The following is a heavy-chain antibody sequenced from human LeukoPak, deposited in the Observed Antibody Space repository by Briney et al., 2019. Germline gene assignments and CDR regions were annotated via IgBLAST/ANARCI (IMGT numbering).Heavy chain of an antibody. CDR1: GYTFTGYY. J-gene: IGHJ4*02. V-gene: IGHV1-2*02. Sequence: GASVKVSCKASGYTFTGYYMHWVRQAPGQGLEWMGWINPNSGGTNYAQKFQGRVTMTRDTSISTAYMELSRLRSDDTAVYYCARMKYISSSLFDYWGPGTLVTVSS. D-gene: IGHD6-6*01. CDR3: ARMKYISSSLFDY. CDR2: INPNSGGT.